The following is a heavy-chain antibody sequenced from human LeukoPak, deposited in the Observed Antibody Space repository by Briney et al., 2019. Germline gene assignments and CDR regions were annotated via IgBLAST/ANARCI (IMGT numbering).Heavy chain of an antibody. J-gene: IGHJ4*02. D-gene: IGHD2-2*02. CDR2: IYYSGDT. CDR1: GGSISSGSYY. CDR3: ARHHDAAAEYHFDY. V-gene: IGHV4-39*01. Sequence: SETLSLTCTVSGGSISSGSYYWGWIRQPPGKGLEWIGTIYYSGDTHYNPSLKSRVTISVDTSKNQFSLKLTSVTAADTALYYCARHHDAAAEYHFDYWGQGTLVTVSS.